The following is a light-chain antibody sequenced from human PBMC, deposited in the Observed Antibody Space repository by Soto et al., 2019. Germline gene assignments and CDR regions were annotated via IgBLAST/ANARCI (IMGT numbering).Light chain of an antibody. CDR2: GAS. CDR3: QQYNNWPS. J-gene: IGKJ5*01. Sequence: EIVLTQSPGTLSLSPGERATLSCRASQSVSNNYLAWYQQKPGQAPRLLIYGASNSATGISDRLSGSGSGTDFTLTITRLEPEDFAGYFCQQYNNWPSFGQGTRLESK. CDR1: QSVSNNY. V-gene: IGKV3-20*01.